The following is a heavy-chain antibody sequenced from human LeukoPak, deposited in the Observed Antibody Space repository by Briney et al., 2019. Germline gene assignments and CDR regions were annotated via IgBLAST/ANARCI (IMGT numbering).Heavy chain of an antibody. CDR2: ISSSSSYI. V-gene: IGHV3-21*01. D-gene: IGHD5-12*01. J-gene: IGHJ3*02. Sequence: PGGSLRLSCAVSGFIFSSYTMNWVRQAPGKGLEWVSSISSSSSYIYFADSVQGRFTISRDNAKNSLYLQMNSLRAEDTAVYYCARDIVATINHDAFDIWGQGTMVTVTS. CDR3: ARDIVATINHDAFDI. CDR1: GFIFSSYT.